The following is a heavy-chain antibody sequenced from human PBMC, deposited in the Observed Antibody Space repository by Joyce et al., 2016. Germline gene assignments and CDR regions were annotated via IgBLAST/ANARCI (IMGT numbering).Heavy chain of an antibody. CDR3: ARRYYGGNSNWYFDL. Sequence: EEQLVESGEGLVQPGGSLRLSCASSGFTLNNYIMYWVRQAPGKGLEDVSSINTNGGTIDYAASVKGRFTISRDNSKNTLNLQMGSLRVDDMAVYYCARRYYGGNSNWYFDLWGRGILVTVSS. J-gene: IGHJ2*01. CDR2: INTNGGTI. D-gene: IGHD4-23*01. CDR1: GFTLNNYI. V-gene: IGHV3-64*02.